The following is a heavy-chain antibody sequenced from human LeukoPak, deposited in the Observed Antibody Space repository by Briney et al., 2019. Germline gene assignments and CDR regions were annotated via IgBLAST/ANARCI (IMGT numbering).Heavy chain of an antibody. CDR3: ASWGKYYDILTGYYYYYMDV. CDR1: GGTFSSYA. J-gene: IGHJ6*03. CDR2: IIPIFGTA. V-gene: IGHV1-69*13. D-gene: IGHD3-9*01. Sequence: GASVKVSCKASGGTFSSYAISWVRQAPGQGLEWMGGIIPIFGTANYAQQFQGRVTITADESTSTAYMEMSSLRSEDTAVYYCASWGKYYDILTGYYYYYMDVWGKGTTVTVSS.